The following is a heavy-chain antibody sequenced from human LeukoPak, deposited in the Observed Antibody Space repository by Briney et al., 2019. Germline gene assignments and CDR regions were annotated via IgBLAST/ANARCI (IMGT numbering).Heavy chain of an antibody. CDR3: AKCSASYNNDAFDI. Sequence: GGSLRLSCAASGFTFDNYAMNWVRQAPGKGLEWLSYIRGGGAVTRYSDSVKGRFTISRDNSKNTLYLQMNHLRAEDTAIYYCAKCSASYNNDAFDIWGRGTMVTVSS. D-gene: IGHD3-10*02. V-gene: IGHV3-23*01. J-gene: IGHJ3*02. CDR1: GFTFDNYA. CDR2: IRGGGAVT.